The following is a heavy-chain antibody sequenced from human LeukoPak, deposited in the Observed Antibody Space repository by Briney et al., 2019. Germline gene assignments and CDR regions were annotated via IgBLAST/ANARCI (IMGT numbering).Heavy chain of an antibody. CDR3: AKYSSNWYIDY. CDR2: TYYRSNWYS. V-gene: IGHV6-1*01. CDR1: GDSVSSNSAA. J-gene: IGHJ4*02. D-gene: IGHD6-13*01. Sequence: SQWLSLTCAISGDSVSSNSAAWNWIRQSPSRGLEWLGRTYYRSNWYSDYALSMGGRIIINPDTSKSQFSQQLDSVTPDDAAVYYCAKYSSNWYIDYWGQGTLVTVSS.